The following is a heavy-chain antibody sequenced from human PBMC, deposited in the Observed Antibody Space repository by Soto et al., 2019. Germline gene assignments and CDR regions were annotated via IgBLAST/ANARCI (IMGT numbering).Heavy chain of an antibody. CDR1: GIVVNRHY. CDR3: VRGPTDSPLWVFQWPYGDY. Sequence: RPSWAASGIVVNRHYMSCVRQAPSKGLEWVSVSYSGGSRYYADSVKGRFTISRDDTKNTLSLQMNSLRIEDTAVYYCVRGPTDSPLWVFQWPYGDYWGQGTLVTVSS. CDR2: SYSGGSR. V-gene: IGHV3-53*01. J-gene: IGHJ4*02. D-gene: IGHD6-19*01.